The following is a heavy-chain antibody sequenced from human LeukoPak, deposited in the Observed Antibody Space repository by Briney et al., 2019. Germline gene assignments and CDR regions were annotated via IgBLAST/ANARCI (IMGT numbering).Heavy chain of an antibody. D-gene: IGHD3-22*01. CDR3: ARALSYHDSSGYYYDY. CDR2: ISSSGSTI. J-gene: IGHJ4*02. V-gene: IGHV3-11*04. Sequence: GGSLRLSCAASGFTFSDYCMSWLRQAPGQGLEWVSYISSSGSTIYYADSVKGRFTISRDNAKNSLYLQMNSLRAEDTAVYYCARALSYHDSSGYYYDYWGQGTLVTVSS. CDR1: GFTFSDYC.